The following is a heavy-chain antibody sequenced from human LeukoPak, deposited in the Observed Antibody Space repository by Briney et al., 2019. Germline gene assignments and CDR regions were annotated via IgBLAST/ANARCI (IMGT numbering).Heavy chain of an antibody. J-gene: IGHJ4*02. CDR2: IYYSGST. V-gene: IGHV4-31*03. CDR3: ARGVDTAMVAYFDY. CDR1: GASISSGGYY. D-gene: IGHD5-18*01. Sequence: SETLSLTCTVSGASISSGGYYWSWIRQHPGEGLECIGYIYYSGSTYYNPSLKSRITISVDTSKNQFSLKLSSVTAADTAVYYCARGVDTAMVAYFDYWGQGTLVTVSS.